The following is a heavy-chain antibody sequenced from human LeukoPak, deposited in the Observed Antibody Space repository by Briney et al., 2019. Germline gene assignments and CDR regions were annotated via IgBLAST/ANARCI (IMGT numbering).Heavy chain of an antibody. J-gene: IGHJ3*02. CDR3: ARVGVGYFDSSDYYRPDAFDI. Sequence: PSETLSLTCTVSSGSIGTYYWSWIRQPPGKGLEWIGYIYYSGSTNYNPSLESRVTMSVDTSKNQFSLKLSSVTAADTAVYYCARVGVGYFDSSDYYRPDAFDIWGQGTMVTVSS. D-gene: IGHD3-22*01. V-gene: IGHV4-59*01. CDR2: IYYSGST. CDR1: SGSIGTYY.